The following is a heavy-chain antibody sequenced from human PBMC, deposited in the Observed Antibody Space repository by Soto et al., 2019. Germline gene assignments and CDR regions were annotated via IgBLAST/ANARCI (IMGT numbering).Heavy chain of an antibody. CDR2: INAGNGNT. V-gene: IGHV1-3*01. CDR3: ARGRTTVTTTPFFVY. Sequence: ASVKVSCKASGYTFTSYAMHWVRQAPGQRLEWMGWINAGNGNTKYSQKFQGRVTITRDTSASTAYMELSSLRSEDTAVYYCARGRTTVTTTPFFVYWGQGTLVTSPQ. CDR1: GYTFTSYA. D-gene: IGHD4-17*01. J-gene: IGHJ4*02.